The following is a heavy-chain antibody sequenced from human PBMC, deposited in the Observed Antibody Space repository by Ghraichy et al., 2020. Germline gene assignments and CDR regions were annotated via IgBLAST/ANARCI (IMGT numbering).Heavy chain of an antibody. CDR2: IRSRGDLK. CDR1: GFIFSGQS. V-gene: IGHV3-48*02. Sequence: GGSLRLSCVASGFIFSGQSMNWVRQAPGKGPEWIAYIRSRGDLKYYADSVKGRFTISRDNVRNSLYLQMNSLKDEDTAVYYCTRGMGSSDWRDHRFDPWGQGTPVTVSS. J-gene: IGHJ5*02. D-gene: IGHD2-21*02. CDR3: TRGMGSSDWRDHRFDP.